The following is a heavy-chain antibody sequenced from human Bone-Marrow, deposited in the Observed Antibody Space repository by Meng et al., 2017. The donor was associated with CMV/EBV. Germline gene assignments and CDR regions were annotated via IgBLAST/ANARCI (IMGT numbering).Heavy chain of an antibody. D-gene: IGHD3-22*01. CDR3: AKDDGPVVLARVIGVGYYGMDV. V-gene: IGHV3-30*02. J-gene: IGHJ6*02. Sequence: GESLKISCAASGFTFSSYGMHWVRQAPGKELEWVAFIRYDGSNKYYADSVKGRFTISRDNSKNTLYLQMNSLRAEDTAVYYCAKDDGPVVLARVIGVGYYGMDVWGQGTTVAVSS. CDR1: GFTFSSYG. CDR2: IRYDGSNK.